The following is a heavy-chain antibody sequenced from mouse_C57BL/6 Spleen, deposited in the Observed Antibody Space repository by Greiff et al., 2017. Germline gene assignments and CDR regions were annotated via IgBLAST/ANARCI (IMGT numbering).Heavy chain of an antibody. Sequence: QVQLQQSGAELARPGASVKLSCKASGYTFTSYGISWVKQRTGQGLEWIGEIYPRSGNTYYNEKFKGKATLTADKSSSTAYMELRSLTSEDSAVYFWARSPLYYSNYGGAMDYWGQGTSVTVSS. CDR2: IYPRSGNT. CDR3: ARSPLYYSNYGGAMDY. D-gene: IGHD2-5*01. CDR1: GYTFTSYG. J-gene: IGHJ4*01. V-gene: IGHV1-81*01.